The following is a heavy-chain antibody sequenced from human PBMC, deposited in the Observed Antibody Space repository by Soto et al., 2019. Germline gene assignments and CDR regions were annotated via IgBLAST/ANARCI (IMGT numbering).Heavy chain of an antibody. Sequence: EVQLLESGGGLVQPGGSLRLSCAASGFTFSSYAMSWVRQAPGKGLEWVSAISGSGGSTYYADSVKGRFTISRDNSKNTLYLQMNSLRAEDTAVYYCARPSTVTTLYYYGMDVCGQGTTVTVSS. V-gene: IGHV3-23*01. CDR2: ISGSGGST. D-gene: IGHD4-17*01. CDR3: ARPSTVTTLYYYGMDV. J-gene: IGHJ6*02. CDR1: GFTFSSYA.